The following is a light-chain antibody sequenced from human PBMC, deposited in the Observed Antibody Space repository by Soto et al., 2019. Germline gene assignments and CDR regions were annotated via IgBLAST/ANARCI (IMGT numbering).Light chain of an antibody. V-gene: IGKV3-20*01. Sequence: EIVLTQSPGTLSFSPGERATLSCRASRTVSSRYLAWYQQKPGQAPRLLIYGASNRATGIPDRFSGSGSGTDFTLTITRLEPEDFAVYYCQQYATSPRTFGQGTKVEIK. CDR3: QQYATSPRT. CDR2: GAS. CDR1: RTVSSRY. J-gene: IGKJ1*01.